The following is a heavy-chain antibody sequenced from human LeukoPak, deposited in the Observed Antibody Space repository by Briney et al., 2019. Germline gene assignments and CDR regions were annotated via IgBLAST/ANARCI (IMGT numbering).Heavy chain of an antibody. J-gene: IGHJ4*02. CDR3: ARDNYDYVWGSYQNFDY. Sequence: PSETLSLTCAVYGGSFSGYYWSWIRQPPGKGLEWIGEINHSGSTNYNPSLKSRVTISVDTSKSQFSLKLSSVTAADTAVYYCARDNYDYVWGSYQNFDYWGQGTLVTVSS. CDR1: GGSFSGYY. V-gene: IGHV4-34*01. CDR2: INHSGST. D-gene: IGHD3-16*02.